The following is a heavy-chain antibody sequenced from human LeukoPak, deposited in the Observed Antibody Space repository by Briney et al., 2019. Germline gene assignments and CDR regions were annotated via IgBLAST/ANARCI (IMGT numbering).Heavy chain of an antibody. D-gene: IGHD3-22*01. CDR1: GGSFSDYY. V-gene: IGHV4-34*01. J-gene: IGHJ4*02. CDR3: ARSKYYYDSSGWTDY. Sequence: PSETLSLTCAVYGGSFSDYYWSWIRQPPGKGLEWIGEINHSGSTNYSPSLKSRVTISVDTSKNQFSLKLSSVTAADTAVYYCARSKYYYDSSGWTDYWGQGTLVTVSS. CDR2: INHSGST.